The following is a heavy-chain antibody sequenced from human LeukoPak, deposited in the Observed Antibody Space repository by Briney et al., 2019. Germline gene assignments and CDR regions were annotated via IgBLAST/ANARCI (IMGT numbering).Heavy chain of an antibody. J-gene: IGHJ6*02. CDR3: ARDGSYSGSGSLIDYYYYAMDV. D-gene: IGHD3-10*01. Sequence: PGGSLRLSCAAHGFTLSSYTMHWVRQAPGKGLEREAVIWYDGSNEYGADSVQGRFTISRDNSKSPLNLQMNSLRADDTALYYCARDGSYSGSGSLIDYYYYAMDVWGQGTAVTVSS. CDR1: GFTLSSYT. V-gene: IGHV3-33*08. CDR2: IWYDGSNE.